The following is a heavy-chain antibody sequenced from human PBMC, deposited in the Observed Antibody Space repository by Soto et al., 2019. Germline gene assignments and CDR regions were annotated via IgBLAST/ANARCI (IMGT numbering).Heavy chain of an antibody. J-gene: IGHJ4*02. D-gene: IGHD1-20*01. Sequence: QVQLVQSGAEVKKPGSSVKVSCKASGGTFSSYAISWVRQAPGQGLEWMGGIIPIFGTANYAQKFQGRVTITADKSMSTAYMELSSLRSEDTAVYYCASYGSITGTRYYFDYWGQGTLVTVSS. CDR1: GGTFSSYA. CDR3: ASYGSITGTRYYFDY. CDR2: IIPIFGTA. V-gene: IGHV1-69*06.